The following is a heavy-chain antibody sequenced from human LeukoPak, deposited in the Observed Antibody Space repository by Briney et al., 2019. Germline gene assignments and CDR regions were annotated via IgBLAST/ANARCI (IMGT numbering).Heavy chain of an antibody. J-gene: IGHJ4*02. CDR2: IYFGDSDT. CDR3: VRQDYDSTGYLDY. CDR1: GFSFTSYW. Sequence: GESLKISCKGSGFSFTSYWIGWVRQMPGKGLERMGIIYFGDSDTRYSPSFQGQVTISADKSISTAYLQWSSLRTSDTAMYYCVRQDYDSTGYLDYWGPGTLVTVSS. D-gene: IGHD3-22*01. V-gene: IGHV5-51*01.